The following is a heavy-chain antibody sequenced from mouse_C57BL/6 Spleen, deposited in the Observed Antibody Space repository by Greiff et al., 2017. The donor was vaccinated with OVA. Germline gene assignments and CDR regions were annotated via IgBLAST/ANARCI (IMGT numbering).Heavy chain of an antibody. D-gene: IGHD1-1*01. CDR2: IDPSDSYT. CDR1: GYTFTSYW. Sequence: QVQLQQPGAELVMPGASVKLSCKASGYTFTSYWMHWVKQRPGQGLEWIGEIDPSDSYTNYNQKFKGKSTLTVEKSSSTDYMQLSSLTSEDSAVYYCARSEVVATYWYFDVWGTGTTVTVSS. J-gene: IGHJ1*03. CDR3: ARSEVVATYWYFDV. V-gene: IGHV1-69*01.